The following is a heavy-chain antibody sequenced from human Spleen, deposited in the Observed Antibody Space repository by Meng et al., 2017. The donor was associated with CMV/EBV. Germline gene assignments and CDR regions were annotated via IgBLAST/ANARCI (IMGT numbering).Heavy chain of an antibody. CDR2: IYPGDSNI. CDR3: ARLDYLDSSGYYSRYHWFDP. D-gene: IGHD3-22*01. J-gene: IGHJ5*02. Sequence: FSNYWIAWVRQMPGKGLEWMGMIYPGDSNIRYSPSFQGQVTFSADKSISTAYLQWSSLKASDTAMYYCARLDYLDSSGYYSRYHWFDPWGQGALVTSPQ. V-gene: IGHV5-51*01. CDR1: FSNYW.